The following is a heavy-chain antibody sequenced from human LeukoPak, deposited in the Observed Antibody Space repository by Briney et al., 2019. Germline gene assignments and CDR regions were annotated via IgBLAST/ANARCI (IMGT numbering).Heavy chain of an antibody. D-gene: IGHD6-6*01. CDR1: GFNFRNFE. CDR3: ARLTRVSQGQDAFDI. J-gene: IGHJ3*02. CDR2: ICATGGII. V-gene: IGHV3-48*03. Sequence: GGPLRLPCATSGFNFRNFEMTWLRQAPGKPLVGVSYICATGGIIDHADSVKGRFTTSIDNSNNSLSLHMNSLRAEDTAVYYCARLTRVSQGQDAFDIWGQGTVVAISS.